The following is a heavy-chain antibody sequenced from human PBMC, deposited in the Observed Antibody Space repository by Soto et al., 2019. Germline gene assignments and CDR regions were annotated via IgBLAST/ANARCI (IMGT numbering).Heavy chain of an antibody. Sequence: QVQLQESGPGLVKPSQNLSLTCTVSGGSISSGGHYWSWIRQHPGKGLEWIGYIYYSGRTHYNPSLKSRITISVDTAQNQFSRKLSSVPAADTAVYYCAREKISIMLRGGIEYWGQGTLVTVSS. CDR3: AREKISIMLRGGIEY. D-gene: IGHD3-10*01. J-gene: IGHJ4*02. V-gene: IGHV4-31*03. CDR1: GGSISSGGHY. CDR2: IYYSGRT.